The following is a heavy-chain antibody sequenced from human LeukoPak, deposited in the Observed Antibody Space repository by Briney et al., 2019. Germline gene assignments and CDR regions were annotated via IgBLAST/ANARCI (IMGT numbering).Heavy chain of an antibody. CDR2: INTHESNA. Sequence: GGSLRLSCAASGFTFRNYLMHWVGHAPGKGLVWVSRINTHESNAYADSVKGRFTISRDNAKNTLYLQMNSLRAEDTAVYFCGRGGDGINVWGQGTTVIVSS. V-gene: IGHV3-74*01. CDR1: GFTFRNYL. J-gene: IGHJ3*01. CDR3: GRGGDGINV.